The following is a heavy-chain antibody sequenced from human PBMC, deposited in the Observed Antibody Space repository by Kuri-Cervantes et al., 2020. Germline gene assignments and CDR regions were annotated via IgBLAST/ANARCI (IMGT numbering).Heavy chain of an antibody. CDR1: GFTVGRYS. CDR3: ARLVVASNYYYYGMDV. Sequence: GESLKISCAVSGFTVGRYSIHWVRQAPGKGLEWLSYISGTGSTIYYADSVKGRFTISRDNAKNSLYLQMNSLRAEDTAVYYCARLVVASNYYYYGMDVWGQGTTVTVSS. J-gene: IGHJ6*02. CDR2: ISGTGSTI. V-gene: IGHV3-48*01. D-gene: IGHD2-15*01.